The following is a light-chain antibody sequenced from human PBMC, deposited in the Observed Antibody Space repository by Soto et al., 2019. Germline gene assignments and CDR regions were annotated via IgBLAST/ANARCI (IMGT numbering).Light chain of an antibody. CDR3: CSYAGSYTWV. J-gene: IGLJ2*01. V-gene: IGLV2-11*01. Sequence: QSVLTQPRSVSGSPGQSVTISCTGTSSDVGAYNFVSWYQQHPGKAPKLMIHDVSKRPSGVPDRFSGSKSGNTASLTISGLQAEDEADYYCCSYAGSYTWVFGGGTKLTVL. CDR1: SSDVGAYNF. CDR2: DVS.